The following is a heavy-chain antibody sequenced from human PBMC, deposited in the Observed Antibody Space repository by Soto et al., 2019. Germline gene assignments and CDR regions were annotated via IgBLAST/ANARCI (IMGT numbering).Heavy chain of an antibody. CDR3: ARDRGEDYGDYVNYYYYMDV. J-gene: IGHJ6*03. V-gene: IGHV3-33*01. D-gene: IGHD4-17*01. CDR1: GFTFSSYG. Sequence: QVQLVESGGGVVQPGRSLRLSCAASGFTFSSYGMHWVHQAPGKGLEWVAVIWYDGSNKYYADSVKGRFTISRDNSKNTLYLQMNSLRAEDTAVYYCARDRGEDYGDYVNYYYYMDVWVKGTTVTVSS. CDR2: IWYDGSNK.